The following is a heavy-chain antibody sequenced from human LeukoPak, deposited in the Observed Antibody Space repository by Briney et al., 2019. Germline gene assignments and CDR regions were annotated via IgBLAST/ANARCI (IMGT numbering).Heavy chain of an antibody. CDR2: ISAYNGNT. D-gene: IGHD3-10*01. J-gene: IGHJ4*02. CDR3: ARSALYMVRGVSDY. Sequence: ASVKASCKASGYTFTSYGISWVRQAPGQGLEWMGWISAYNGNTNYAQKLQGRVTMTTDTSTSTAYMELRSLRSGDTAVYYCARSALYMVRGVSDYWGQGTLVTVSS. V-gene: IGHV1-18*01. CDR1: GYTFTSYG.